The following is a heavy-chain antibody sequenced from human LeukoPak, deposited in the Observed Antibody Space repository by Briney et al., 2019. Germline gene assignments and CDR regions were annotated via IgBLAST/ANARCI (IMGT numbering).Heavy chain of an antibody. J-gene: IGHJ5*02. D-gene: IGHD3-10*01. Sequence: GASVKVSCKASGYTFTSYDINWVRQATGQGLEWMGWMNPNSGNTGYAQKFQGRVTITRNTSISTAHMELSSLRSEDTAVYYCARDSGRRRGGSGSEYNRAYNWFDPWGQGTLVTVSS. CDR2: MNPNSGNT. V-gene: IGHV1-8*03. CDR1: GYTFTSYD. CDR3: ARDSGRRRGGSGSEYNRAYNWFDP.